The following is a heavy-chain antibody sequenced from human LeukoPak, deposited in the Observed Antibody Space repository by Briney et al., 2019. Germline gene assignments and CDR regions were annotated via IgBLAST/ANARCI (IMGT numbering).Heavy chain of an antibody. Sequence: PSETLSLTCAVYGGSFSGYYWSWIRQPPGKGLEWIGEINHSGSTNYNPSLKSRVTISVDTSKNQFSLKLSSVTAADTAVYYCARHKRGYSYGEGFDYWGQGTLVTVSS. CDR3: ARHKRGYSYGEGFDY. J-gene: IGHJ4*02. D-gene: IGHD5-18*01. CDR2: INHSGST. CDR1: GGSFSGYY. V-gene: IGHV4-34*01.